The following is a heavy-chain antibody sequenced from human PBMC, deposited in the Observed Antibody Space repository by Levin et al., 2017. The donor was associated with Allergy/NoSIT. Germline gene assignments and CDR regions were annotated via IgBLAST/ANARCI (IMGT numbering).Heavy chain of an antibody. CDR3: AKYAGWELPQFD. V-gene: IGHV3-23*01. D-gene: IGHD1-26*01. CDR1: CFPFRSSA. CDR2: ISGSGGSI. J-gene: IGHJ4*02. Sequence: ASLPLSFSSSCFPFRSSAMSWVRQAPGKGLEWVSAISGSGGSIEYADPGKGRFTISRDNSKNTLYLQMNSLRAEDTAVYYCAKYAGWELPQFDWGQGTLVIVSS.